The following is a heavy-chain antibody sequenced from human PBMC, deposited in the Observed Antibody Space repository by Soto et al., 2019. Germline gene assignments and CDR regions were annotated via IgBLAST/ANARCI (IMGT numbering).Heavy chain of an antibody. V-gene: IGHV4-31*03. CDR2: IYYSGST. CDR3: AATKDPNSSSSAPDD. Sequence: TLSLTCTVSGGSISSGGYYWSWIRQHPGKGLEWIGYIYYSGSTYYNPSLKSRVTISVDTSKNQFSLKLSSVTAADTAVYYCAATKDPNSSSSAPDDWGQGTLVTVSS. CDR1: GGSISSGGYY. D-gene: IGHD6-13*01. J-gene: IGHJ4*02.